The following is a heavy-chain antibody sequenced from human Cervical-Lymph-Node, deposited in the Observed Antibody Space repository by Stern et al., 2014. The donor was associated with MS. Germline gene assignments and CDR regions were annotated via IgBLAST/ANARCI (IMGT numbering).Heavy chain of an antibody. CDR2: IRGYNGNT. D-gene: IGHD3-9*01. Sequence: VQLVQSGAEVKKPGASVKVSCKASGYTFTTYGISWVRQAPGQGLEWMGRIRGYNGNTNYAQKLQGRVTMTTDTSTTTAYMELRSLRSDDTAVYYCAREDRNYDILTGYYGNWFDPWGQGTLVTVSS. V-gene: IGHV1-18*01. CDR3: AREDRNYDILTGYYGNWFDP. J-gene: IGHJ5*02. CDR1: GYTFTTYG.